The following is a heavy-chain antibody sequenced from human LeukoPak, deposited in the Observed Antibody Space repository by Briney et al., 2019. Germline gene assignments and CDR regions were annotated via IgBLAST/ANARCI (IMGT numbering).Heavy chain of an antibody. Sequence: GGSLRLSCAASGFTFSRYAMHWVRQAPGKGLEWVAVTSYDESNKEYADSVEGRFTISRDNSKNTLYLEINSLRAEDTAVYYCARDGGWLQFLDYWGQGTLVTVSS. CDR2: TSYDESNK. J-gene: IGHJ4*02. V-gene: IGHV3-30-3*01. D-gene: IGHD5-24*01. CDR1: GFTFSRYA. CDR3: ARDGGWLQFLDY.